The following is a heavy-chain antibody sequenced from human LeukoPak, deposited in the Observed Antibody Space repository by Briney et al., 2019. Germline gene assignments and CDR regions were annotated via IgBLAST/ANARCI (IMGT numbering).Heavy chain of an antibody. Sequence: GGSLRLSCAASGSTFSNYWMSWVRQAPGKGLEWVANLKQDGSEEYYVDSVKGRFTISRDNAENSLYLQMNSLRDDDTALYYCARDKVVGATYFDNWGQGILVTVSS. J-gene: IGHJ4*02. CDR3: ARDKVVGATYFDN. D-gene: IGHD1-26*01. CDR1: GSTFSNYW. V-gene: IGHV3-7*01. CDR2: LKQDGSEE.